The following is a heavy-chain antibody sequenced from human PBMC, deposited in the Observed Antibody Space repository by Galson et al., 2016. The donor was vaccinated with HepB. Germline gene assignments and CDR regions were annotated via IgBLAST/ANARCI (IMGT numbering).Heavy chain of an antibody. CDR2: IKKDGSEI. CDR1: GFSLGNYW. J-gene: IGHJ2*01. CDR3: TREFDL. Sequence: SLRLSCAASGFSLGNYWMNWARQAPGKGLEWLANIKKDGSEINYVDSVKGRFTISSDNAKNSLFLQMNTLSVEDTAVYYCTREFDLWGRGTQVTVSS. V-gene: IGHV3-7*04.